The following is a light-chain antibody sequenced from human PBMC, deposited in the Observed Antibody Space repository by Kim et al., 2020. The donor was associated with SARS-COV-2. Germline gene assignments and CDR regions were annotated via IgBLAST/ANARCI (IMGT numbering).Light chain of an antibody. CDR3: QQYGSSPYT. Sequence: LSPGETAPLPCRASQSVSSNYFAWYQQKPGQAPRLLVYGASTRPAGIPDRFTGSGSGTDFTLTINRLEPEDFAVYYCQQYGSSPYTFGQGTKLEI. V-gene: IGKV3-20*01. CDR2: GAS. J-gene: IGKJ2*01. CDR1: QSVSSNY.